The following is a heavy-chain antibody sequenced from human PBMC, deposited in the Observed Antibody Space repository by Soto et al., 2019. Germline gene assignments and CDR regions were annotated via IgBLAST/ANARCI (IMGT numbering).Heavy chain of an antibody. D-gene: IGHD3-22*01. V-gene: IGHV3-23*01. CDR3: AKSRYSDSSGDFYDY. Sequence: EVQLLESGGGLVQPGGSLSLSCEASAFTFNNYAMSWVRQAPGKGLGWVSGIGGSGRTTYYADSVKGRFTISRDNSNNTLFLQMNSLRAEDTAVYYCAKSRYSDSSGDFYDYWGQGTLVTVSS. J-gene: IGHJ4*02. CDR2: IGGSGRTT. CDR1: AFTFNNYA.